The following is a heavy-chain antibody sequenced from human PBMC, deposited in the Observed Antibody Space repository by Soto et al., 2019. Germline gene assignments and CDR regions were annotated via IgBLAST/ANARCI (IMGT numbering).Heavy chain of an antibody. V-gene: IGHV1-18*01. Sequence: QGQLVQSAPEVRKPGASVKVSCKASGYPFSTYGISWVRQAPGQGLEWMGGISGYNGQTNYAQKFRGRVTFTTDTSATTAYMELRSLRSDDTATYFCARDVRKELWVEGLNAMDVWGQGTTVTVSS. D-gene: IGHD1-1*01. CDR1: GYPFSTYG. CDR3: ARDVRKELWVEGLNAMDV. CDR2: ISGYNGQT. J-gene: IGHJ6*02.